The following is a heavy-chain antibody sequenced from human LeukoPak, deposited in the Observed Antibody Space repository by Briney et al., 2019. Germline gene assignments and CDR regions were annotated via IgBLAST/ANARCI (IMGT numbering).Heavy chain of an antibody. J-gene: IGHJ4*02. CDR3: ARLFPYYYDTSGYWLDY. CDR2: IKQDGSEK. V-gene: IGHV3-7*01. CDR1: GFTVNSNY. D-gene: IGHD3-22*01. Sequence: PGGSLRLSCAASGFTVNSNYMSWVRQAPGKGLEWVANIKQDGSEKYYVDSVKGRFTISRDNAKNSLYLQMNSLRAEDTAVYYCARLFPYYYDTSGYWLDYWGQGTLVTVSS.